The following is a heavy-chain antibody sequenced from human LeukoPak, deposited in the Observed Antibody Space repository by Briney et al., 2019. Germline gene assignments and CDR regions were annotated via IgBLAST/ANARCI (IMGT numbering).Heavy chain of an antibody. Sequence: PGGSLRLSCAASGFTFSSYGMHWVRQAPGKGLEWVAFIRYDGSNKYYADSVKGRFTISRDNSKNTLYLQMNSLRAEDTAVYYCAKDRLGGGSCDYWGQGTLVTVSS. CDR1: GFTFSSYG. J-gene: IGHJ4*02. CDR2: IRYDGSNK. CDR3: AKDRLGGGSCDY. V-gene: IGHV3-30*02. D-gene: IGHD2-15*01.